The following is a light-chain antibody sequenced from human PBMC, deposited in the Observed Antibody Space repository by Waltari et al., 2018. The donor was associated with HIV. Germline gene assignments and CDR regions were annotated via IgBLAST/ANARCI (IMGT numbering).Light chain of an antibody. CDR3: AAWDDTLSGQGV. J-gene: IGLJ2*01. CDR2: MDS. V-gene: IGLV1-47*01. Sequence: QSVLPPPPPVSGTPGQRLTSSCSGIPSNIGSHSVYCYNQLPETAPKPLIYMDSQRPSGVPERFAGSKSGTSASLGINGLRSEDEADYYCAAWDDTLSGQGVFGGGTKLTVL. CDR1: PSNIGSHS.